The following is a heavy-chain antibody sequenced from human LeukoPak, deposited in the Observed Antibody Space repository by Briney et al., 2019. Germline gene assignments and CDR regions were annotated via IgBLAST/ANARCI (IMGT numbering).Heavy chain of an antibody. V-gene: IGHV3-9*01. CDR1: GFTFYDYA. CDR2: ISWNSGSI. CDR3: AKDIPHCSSTSCRYYLDY. Sequence: GGSLRLSCAASGFTFYDYAMHWVRHAPGKGLEWVSGISWNSGSIGYADSVKGRFTISRDNAKNSLYLQMNSLRAEDTALYYCAKDIPHCSSTSCRYYLDYWGQGTLVTVSS. J-gene: IGHJ4*02. D-gene: IGHD2-2*01.